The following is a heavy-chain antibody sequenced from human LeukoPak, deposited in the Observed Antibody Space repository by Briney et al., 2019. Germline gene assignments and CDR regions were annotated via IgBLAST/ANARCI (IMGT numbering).Heavy chain of an antibody. J-gene: IGHJ4*02. V-gene: IGHV3-30*03. D-gene: IGHD3-3*01. Sequence: GGSLRLSCAASGFTFSSYGMHWVRQAPGKGLEWVAVISYDGSNKYYADSVKGRFTIPRDNSKNSLYLQMNSLRDEDTAVYYCARAVPLYVLRFLEGIYFDYWGQGTLVTVSS. CDR3: ARAVPLYVLRFLEGIYFDY. CDR1: GFTFSSYG. CDR2: ISYDGSNK.